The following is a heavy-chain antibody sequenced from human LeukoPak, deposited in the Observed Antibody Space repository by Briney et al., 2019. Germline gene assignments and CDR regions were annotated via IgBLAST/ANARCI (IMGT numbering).Heavy chain of an antibody. Sequence: GGSLRLSCAASGFTFTTYTMNWVRQAPGKGLEWVSYISSSSSTIYYADSVKGRFTISRDNAKNSLYLQMNSLRDEDTAVYYCARASFQRWLQLGGDWGQGTLVTVSS. CDR2: ISSSSSTI. CDR3: ARASFQRWLQLGGD. CDR1: GFTFTTYT. V-gene: IGHV3-48*02. D-gene: IGHD5-24*01. J-gene: IGHJ4*02.